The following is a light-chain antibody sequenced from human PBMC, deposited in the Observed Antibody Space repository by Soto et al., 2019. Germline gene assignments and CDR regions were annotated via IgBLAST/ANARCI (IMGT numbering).Light chain of an antibody. Sequence: EKVMTQSPATLSVSPGERATLSCRASQSVSSNLAWYQQKPGQAPRLLIYDASTRATGIPARFSGSGSGTEFTLTISSLQSVYLAVYHCQQYDYWPETFGQATMV. CDR1: QSVSSN. V-gene: IGKV3-15*01. CDR3: QQYDYWPET. J-gene: IGKJ1*01. CDR2: DAS.